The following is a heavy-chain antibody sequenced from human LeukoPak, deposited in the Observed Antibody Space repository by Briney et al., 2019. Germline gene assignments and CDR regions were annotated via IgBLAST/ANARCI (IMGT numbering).Heavy chain of an antibody. D-gene: IGHD3-22*01. J-gene: IGHJ4*02. CDR2: ISYDGSNK. V-gene: IGHV3-30*18. CDR3: AKRGYYYDSSGYYSRTYFDY. CDR1: GFTFSSYG. Sequence: PGRSLRLSCVVSGFTFSSYGMHWVRQAPGKGLEWVAGISYDGSNKYYADSVKGRFTISRDNSKNTLYLQMNSLRAEDTAVYYCAKRGYYYDSSGYYSRTYFDYWRQGTLVIVSS.